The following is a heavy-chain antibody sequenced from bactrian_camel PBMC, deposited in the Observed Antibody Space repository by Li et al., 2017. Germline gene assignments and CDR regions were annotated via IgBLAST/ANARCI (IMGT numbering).Heavy chain of an antibody. J-gene: IGHJ4*01. D-gene: IGHD2*01. CDR2: IYTGGVNT. CDR3: AAAEGYCSAGYCSWPHCGSFNY. V-gene: IGHV3S1*01. Sequence: HVQLVESGGGSVQAGGSLRLSCAASGYSYSGYCMGWFRQPPGKQREGVAGIYTGGVNTYYADSVKGRFTISQDNAKNMLYLQMNRLEPEDTAMYYCAAAEGYCSAGYCSWPHCGSFNYWGQGTQVTVS. CDR1: GYSYSGYC.